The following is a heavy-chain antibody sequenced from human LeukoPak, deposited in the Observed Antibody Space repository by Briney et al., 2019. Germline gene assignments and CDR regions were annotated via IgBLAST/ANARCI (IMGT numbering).Heavy chain of an antibody. J-gene: IGHJ4*02. CDR3: ARDRRRWLQYFDY. D-gene: IGHD5-24*01. V-gene: IGHV1-69*13. CDR2: IIPIFGTA. CDR1: GGTFSSHA. Sequence: SVKVSCKASGGTFSSHAISWVRQAPGQGLEWMGGIIPIFGTANYAQKFQGRVTITADESTSTAYMELSSLRSEDTAVYYCARDRRRWLQYFDYWGQGTLVTVSS.